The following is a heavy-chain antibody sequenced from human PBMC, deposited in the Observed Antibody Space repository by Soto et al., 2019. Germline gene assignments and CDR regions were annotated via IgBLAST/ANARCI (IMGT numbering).Heavy chain of an antibody. CDR3: ARVQSLAGVY. V-gene: IGHV3-7*05. Sequence: EVQLVESGGGLVQPGGSLRLSCAASGFTFSNYWMSWVRQAPGKGLEWVANIKQDGVDKYYVDSVKGRFSISRDNAKNSLYLHMNSLRAADTAVYYCARVQSLAGVYWGQGTLVTVSS. D-gene: IGHD6-19*01. J-gene: IGHJ4*02. CDR1: GFTFSNYW. CDR2: IKQDGVDK.